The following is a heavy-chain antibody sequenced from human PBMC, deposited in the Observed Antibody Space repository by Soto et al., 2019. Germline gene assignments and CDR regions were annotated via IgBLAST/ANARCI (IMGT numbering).Heavy chain of an antibody. CDR2: INCNGGST. CDR3: ARGSGPAAIHYYSGMDV. D-gene: IGHD2-2*01. CDR1: GGSISSGGYY. J-gene: IGHJ6*02. Sequence: ETLSLTCTVSGGSISSGGYYWSWVRQAPGKGLEWVSGINCNGGSTGYSDSVKGRFTISRDNAKTSLYLQMNSLRAEDTALYYCARGSGPAAIHYYSGMDVWGQGTTVTVSS. V-gene: IGHV3-20*04.